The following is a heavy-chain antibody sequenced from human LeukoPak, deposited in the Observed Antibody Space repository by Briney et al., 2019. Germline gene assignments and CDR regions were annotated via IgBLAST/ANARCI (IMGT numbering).Heavy chain of an antibody. CDR1: GGSISRGGYS. Sequence: SQTLSLTCAVSGGSISRGGYSWSWTRQPPGKGLEWIGYIYHSGRTHYNPSLESRVTMSVDRSENQFSLKLTSVTAADTAVYYCARGGNTVFDYWGQGAPVTVSS. V-gene: IGHV4-30-2*01. D-gene: IGHD4-23*01. CDR2: IYHSGRT. CDR3: ARGGNTVFDY. J-gene: IGHJ4*02.